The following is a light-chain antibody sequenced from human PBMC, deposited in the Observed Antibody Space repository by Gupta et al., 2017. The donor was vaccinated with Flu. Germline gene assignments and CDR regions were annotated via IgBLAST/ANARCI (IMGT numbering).Light chain of an antibody. CDR1: QSINVW. CDR2: KAS. V-gene: IGKV1-5*03. J-gene: IGKJ1*01. CDR3: QQYKSNPWT. Sequence: PSTLSAYVGDRVTITCRASQSINVWLAWFQKKPGEAPKSLIYKASNLESGVPSRFSGSGSGTEFSLTISSLQPDDFATYYCQQYKSNPWTFGQGTKVEIK.